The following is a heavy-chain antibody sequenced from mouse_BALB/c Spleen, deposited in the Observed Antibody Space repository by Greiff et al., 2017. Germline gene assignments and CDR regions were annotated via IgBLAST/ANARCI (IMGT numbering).Heavy chain of an antibody. CDR3: AKGGYYAMDY. CDR1: GFTLTDYG. Sequence: QVQLKESGPGLVAPSQTLTISCTASGFTLTDYGVSWILQPPGKGLEWLGVIWGGGSTYYNSALITRLSISKDNSTSQVFLKMNSLQTYDSAMYYCAKGGYYAMDYWGQGTSVTVSS. CDR2: IWGGGST. J-gene: IGHJ4*01. V-gene: IGHV2-6-5*01.